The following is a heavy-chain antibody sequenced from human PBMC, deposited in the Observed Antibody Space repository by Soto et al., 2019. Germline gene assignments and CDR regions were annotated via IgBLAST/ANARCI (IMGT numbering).Heavy chain of an antibody. V-gene: IGHV3-23*01. Sequence: GGSLRLSCAASGFTFSSYVMSWVRQAPGKGLEWVSAISGSGGSTYYADSVKGRFTISRDNSKNTLYLQMNSLRAEDTAVYYCAKDRRGYEAPRYFDYWGQGTLVTVSS. CDR1: GFTFSSYV. D-gene: IGHD5-12*01. CDR2: ISGSGGST. J-gene: IGHJ4*02. CDR3: AKDRRGYEAPRYFDY.